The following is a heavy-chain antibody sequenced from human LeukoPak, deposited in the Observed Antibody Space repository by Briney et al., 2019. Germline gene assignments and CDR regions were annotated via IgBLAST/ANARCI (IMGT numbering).Heavy chain of an antibody. CDR3: AKDLRYYYDSSGYYYGRPLDY. CDR2: IRYDGSNK. CDR1: GFTFSSYG. Sequence: GSLRLSCAASGFTFSSYGMHWVRQAPGKGLEWVAFIRYDGSNKYYADSVKGRFTISRDNSKNTLYLQMNSLRAEDTAVYYCAKDLRYYYDSSGYYYGRPLDYWGQGTLVTVSS. D-gene: IGHD3-22*01. V-gene: IGHV3-30*02. J-gene: IGHJ4*02.